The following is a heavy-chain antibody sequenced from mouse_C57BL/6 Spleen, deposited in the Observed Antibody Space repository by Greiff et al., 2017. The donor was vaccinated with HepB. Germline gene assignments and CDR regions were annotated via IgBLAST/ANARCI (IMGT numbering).Heavy chain of an antibody. CDR1: GYTFTSYW. J-gene: IGHJ2*01. V-gene: IGHV1-69*01. CDR3: ARRDLSTNFDY. CDR2: IDPSDSYT. Sequence: QVQLQQPGAELVMPGASVKLSCKASGYTFTSYWMHWVKQRPGQGLEWIGEIDPSDSYTNYNQKFKGKSTLTVDKSSSTAYMQLSSLTSEDSAVYYCARRDLSTNFDYWGQGTTLTVSS. D-gene: IGHD1-1*01.